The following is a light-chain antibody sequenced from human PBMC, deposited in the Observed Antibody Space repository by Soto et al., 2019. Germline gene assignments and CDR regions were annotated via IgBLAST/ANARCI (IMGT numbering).Light chain of an antibody. CDR1: QSVSSN. J-gene: IGKJ5*01. CDR2: GAS. CDR3: QHYNNWLIT. V-gene: IGKV3-15*01. Sequence: EIVMTQSPATLSVSPGERATLSCRASQSVSSNLAWYQQKPGQAPRLLIYGASTRATGIPARFSGRGSGTAFTLSISTLQSEDFAVYYCQHYNNWLITFGQGTRLQMK.